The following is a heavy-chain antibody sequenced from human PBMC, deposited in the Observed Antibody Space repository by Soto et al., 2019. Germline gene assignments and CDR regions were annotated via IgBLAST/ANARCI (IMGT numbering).Heavy chain of an antibody. CDR1: GGSFSGYY. D-gene: IGHD2-15*01. Sequence: SETLSLTCAVYGGSFSGYYWSWIRQPPGKGLEWIGEINHSGSTNYNPSLKSRVTISVDTSKNQFSLKLSSVTAADTAVYYCARGFTPYYRDVWGKGTTVTVSS. J-gene: IGHJ6*03. CDR2: INHSGST. CDR3: ARGFTPYYRDV. V-gene: IGHV4-34*01.